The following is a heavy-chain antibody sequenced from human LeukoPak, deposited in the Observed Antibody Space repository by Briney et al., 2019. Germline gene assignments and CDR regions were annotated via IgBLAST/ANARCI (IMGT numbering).Heavy chain of an antibody. CDR2: IYYSGST. CDR1: GGSISSSSSY. V-gene: IGHV4-39*01. J-gene: IGHJ2*01. D-gene: IGHD3-22*01. Sequence: SETLSLTCTVSGGSISSSSSYWGWIRQPPVMGLEWIGSIYYSGSTYYNPSLKSRVTISVDTSKNQFSLKVSSVAAADTAVYYCARYESSAYGIDVWGRGTLVTVSS. CDR3: ARYESSAYGIDV.